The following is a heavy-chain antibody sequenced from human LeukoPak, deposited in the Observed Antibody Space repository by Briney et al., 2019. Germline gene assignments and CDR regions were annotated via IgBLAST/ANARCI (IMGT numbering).Heavy chain of an antibody. J-gene: IGHJ4*02. V-gene: IGHV3-30-3*01. Sequence: PGGSLRLSCAASGFTFSSYAMHWVRQAPGKGLEWVAVISYDGSNKYYADSVKGRFTISRDNSKNTLYLQMNSLRAEDTAVYYCAREKGGYCSSTSCLEGGFIVYWGQGTLVTVSS. CDR2: ISYDGSNK. CDR3: AREKGGYCSSTSCLEGGFIVY. CDR1: GFTFSSYA. D-gene: IGHD2-2*01.